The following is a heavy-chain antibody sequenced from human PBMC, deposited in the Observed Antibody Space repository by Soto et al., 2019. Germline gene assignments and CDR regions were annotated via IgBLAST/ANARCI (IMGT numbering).Heavy chain of an antibody. D-gene: IGHD3-3*01. CDR1: GYTFTSYD. CDR3: ARGGYYDFWSGYFDAFDI. Sequence: ASVKVSCKASGYTFTSYDINWVRQATGQGLEWMGWMNPNSGNTGYAQKFQGRVTMTRNTSISTAYMELSSLRSEDTAVYYCARGGYYDFWSGYFDAFDIWGQGTMVTVSS. V-gene: IGHV1-8*01. CDR2: MNPNSGNT. J-gene: IGHJ3*02.